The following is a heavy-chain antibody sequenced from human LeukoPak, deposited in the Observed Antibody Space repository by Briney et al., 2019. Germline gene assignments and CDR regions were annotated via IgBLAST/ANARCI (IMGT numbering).Heavy chain of an antibody. CDR3: ARDGGYSSGWYRSRSGYYYGMDV. CDR2: IKQDGSEK. J-gene: IGHJ6*02. Sequence: GGSLRLSCAASGFTFSSYAMNWVRQAPGKGLERVANIKQDGSEKYYVDSVKGRFTISRDNAKNSLYLQMNSLRAEDTAVYYCARDGGYSSGWYRSRSGYYYGMDVWGQGTTVTVSS. D-gene: IGHD6-19*01. V-gene: IGHV3-7*01. CDR1: GFTFSSYA.